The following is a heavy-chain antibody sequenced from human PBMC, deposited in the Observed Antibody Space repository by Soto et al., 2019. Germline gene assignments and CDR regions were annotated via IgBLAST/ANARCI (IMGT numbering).Heavy chain of an antibody. V-gene: IGHV4-59*01. Sequence: SETLSLTCTVSGGSISSYYWSWIRQPPGKGLEWIGYIYYSGSTNYNPSLKSRVTISVDTSKNQFSLKLSSVTAADTAVYYCARGFDWLLLAYWGQGTLVTVSS. CDR2: IYYSGST. CDR3: ARGFDWLLLAY. J-gene: IGHJ4*02. CDR1: GGSISSYY. D-gene: IGHD3-9*01.